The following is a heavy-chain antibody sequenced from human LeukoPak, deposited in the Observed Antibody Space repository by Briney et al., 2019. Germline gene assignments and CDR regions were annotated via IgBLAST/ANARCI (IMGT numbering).Heavy chain of an antibody. Sequence: GGSLRLSCAASGFTFSSYAMSWVRQAPGKGLEWVSAISGSGGSTYYADSVKGRFTISRDNSKNTLYLQMNSLRAEDTAVYYCARNVVAGTFAPLDYWGQGTLVTVSS. CDR2: ISGSGGST. CDR1: GFTFSSYA. D-gene: IGHD6-19*01. V-gene: IGHV3-23*01. CDR3: ARNVVAGTFAPLDY. J-gene: IGHJ4*02.